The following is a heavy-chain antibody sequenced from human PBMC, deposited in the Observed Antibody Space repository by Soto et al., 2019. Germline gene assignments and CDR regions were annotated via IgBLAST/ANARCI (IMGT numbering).Heavy chain of an antibody. D-gene: IGHD5-12*01. Sequence: QVQLLQSGAEVKKPGSSVKVSCNASGGTFSSYIINWVRQAPGQGLEWMGRINPITVMGNYAQKFQGRVTVTEDTFTIRAYMELSSLRSEDTAVYYCAREQRGCEHDAVDIWGQGKLVTVSS. CDR3: AREQRGCEHDAVDI. J-gene: IGHJ3*02. CDR2: INPITVMG. V-gene: IGHV1-69*08. CDR1: GGTFSSYI.